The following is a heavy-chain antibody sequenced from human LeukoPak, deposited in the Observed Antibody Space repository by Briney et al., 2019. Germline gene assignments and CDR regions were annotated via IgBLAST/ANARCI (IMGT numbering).Heavy chain of an antibody. CDR2: ISSSGSAI. J-gene: IGHJ4*02. CDR1: GFTFSNFS. V-gene: IGHV3-11*01. CDR3: ARVGKCVNDY. Sequence: GGSLRLSCAASGFTFSNFSMSWIRQAPGKGLEWVSYISSSGSAIYYADSVKGRFTISKDNAKNSLYLQMNSLRTEDTAVYYCARVGKCVNDYWGQGTLVTVSS.